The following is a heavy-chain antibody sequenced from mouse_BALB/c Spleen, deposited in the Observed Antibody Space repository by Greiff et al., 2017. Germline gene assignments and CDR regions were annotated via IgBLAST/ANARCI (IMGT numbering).Heavy chain of an antibody. CDR3: ARIGDYDYGFAY. CDR1: GFTFSSYA. CDR2: ISSGGSYT. D-gene: IGHD2-4*01. Sequence: EVKVVESGGGLVKPGGSLKLSCAASGFTFSSYAMSWVRQSPEKRLEWVAEISSGGSYTYYPDTVTGRFTISRDNAKNTLYLEMSSLRSEDTAMYYCARIGDYDYGFAYWGQGTLVTVSA. J-gene: IGHJ3*01. V-gene: IGHV5-9-4*01.